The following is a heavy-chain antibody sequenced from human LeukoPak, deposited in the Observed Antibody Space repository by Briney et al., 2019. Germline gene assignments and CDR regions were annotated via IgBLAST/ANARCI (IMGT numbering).Heavy chain of an antibody. V-gene: IGHV1-2*02. CDR1: GYTFTGYY. J-gene: IGHJ5*02. CDR3: ARDAEVRAAIVGGIGYCSGGSCYSPGGWFDP. Sequence: GASVKVSCKASGYTFTGYYMPWVRQAPGQGLEWMGRLNPNSGGTNYGQTFQGRVTMTKGPSISTAYMELWSLRSDDTAVYSCARDAEVRAAIVGGIGYCSGGSCYSPGGWFDPWGQGTLVTVSS. D-gene: IGHD2-15*01. CDR2: LNPNSGGT.